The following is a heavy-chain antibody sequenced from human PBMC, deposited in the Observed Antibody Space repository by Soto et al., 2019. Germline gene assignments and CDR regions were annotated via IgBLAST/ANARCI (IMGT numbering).Heavy chain of an antibody. Sequence: EVQLLESGGGLAQPGGSLRLSCAASGFTFSNHGMTWVRQAPGKGLVWVSSVSADGYTTYYADSVRGRLTISRDNSGDTVYVRMNNLRAEDTALYYCAREASVPSFGEFWFFDLWGRGTQVTVSS. CDR3: AREASVPSFGEFWFFDL. CDR2: VSADGYTT. J-gene: IGHJ2*01. D-gene: IGHD3-10*01. CDR1: GFTFSNHG. V-gene: IGHV3-23*01.